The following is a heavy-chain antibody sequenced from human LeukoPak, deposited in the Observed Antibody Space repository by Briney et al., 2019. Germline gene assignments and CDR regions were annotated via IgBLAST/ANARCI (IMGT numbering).Heavy chain of an antibody. D-gene: IGHD2-15*01. CDR2: IIPIFGTA. Sequence: GASVKVSCKASGYTFTSYDIHGVRQATGQGLEGMGGIIPIFGTANYAQKFRGRVTITADKSTRTAYMELSSLRSEDTAVYYCARDIVVVVAATPQAAMDVWGKGTTVTVSS. V-gene: IGHV1-69*06. CDR1: GYTFTSYD. J-gene: IGHJ6*03. CDR3: ARDIVVVVAATPQAAMDV.